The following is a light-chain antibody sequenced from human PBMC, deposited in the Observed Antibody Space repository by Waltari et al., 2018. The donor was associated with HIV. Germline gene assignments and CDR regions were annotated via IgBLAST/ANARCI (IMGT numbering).Light chain of an antibody. CDR2: FGS. CDR1: QNLLDSHGYNY. CDR3: MQGLQTPQVT. V-gene: IGKV2-28*01. J-gene: IGKJ4*01. Sequence: DLVMTQSPLSLPVTSGEPAYLPCRSSQNLLDSHGYNYLDWYLQRPGQSPQLLIYFGSNRTSGVPDRFSGGGSGTEFTLKISRVEADDVGVYYCMQGLQTPQVTFGGGTKVEIK.